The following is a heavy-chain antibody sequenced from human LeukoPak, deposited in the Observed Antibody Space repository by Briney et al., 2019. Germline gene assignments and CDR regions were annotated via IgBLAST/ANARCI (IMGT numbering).Heavy chain of an antibody. Sequence: GASVKVSCKASGYTFTSYYMHWVRQAPGQGLEWMGIINPSGGSTSYAQKFQGRVTMTTDTSTSTAYMELRSLRSDDTAVYYCARPYTGNYYGGFDYWGQGTLVTVSS. D-gene: IGHD1-26*01. V-gene: IGHV1-46*01. J-gene: IGHJ4*02. CDR3: ARPYTGNYYGGFDY. CDR1: GYTFTSYY. CDR2: INPSGGST.